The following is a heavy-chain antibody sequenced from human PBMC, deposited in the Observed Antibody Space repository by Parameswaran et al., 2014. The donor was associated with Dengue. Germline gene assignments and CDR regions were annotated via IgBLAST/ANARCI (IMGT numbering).Heavy chain of an antibody. V-gene: IGHV4-39*01. Sequence: GLEWIGSIYYSGSTYYNPSLKSRVTISVDTSKNQFSLKLSSVTAADTAVYYCARTNYGTFDYWGQGTLVTVSS. J-gene: IGHJ4*02. CDR2: IYYSGST. CDR3: ARTNYGTFDY. D-gene: IGHD4-17*01.